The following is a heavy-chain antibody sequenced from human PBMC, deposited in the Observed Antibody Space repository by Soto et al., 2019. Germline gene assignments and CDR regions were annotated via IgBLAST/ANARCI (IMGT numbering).Heavy chain of an antibody. CDR3: AQDLGSSWYHYNSFAP. V-gene: IGHV3-23*01. D-gene: IGHD6-13*01. CDR1: GFTFSSYA. CDR2: IGSGSP. J-gene: IGHJ5*02. Sequence: SLRLSCAASGFTFSSYAMSWVRQAPGKGLEWVSAIGSGSPFYADSVKGRFTISRDNANSMLYLQMNSLRADDTAVYFCAQDLGSSWYHYNSFAPGGQGTLVTVSS.